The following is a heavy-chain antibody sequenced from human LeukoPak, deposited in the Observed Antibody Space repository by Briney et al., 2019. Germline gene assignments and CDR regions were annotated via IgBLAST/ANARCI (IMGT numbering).Heavy chain of an antibody. D-gene: IGHD2-2*01. CDR2: IYDSGRT. J-gene: IGHJ4*02. Sequence: SETLSLTCTVSGGSISSSTDYWGWIRQPPGKGLEWIGTIYDSGRTHYNPSLKSRVTISVDTSKNQFSLKLTTVTAADTAVYYCARHGRYIVVGGYFDCWGQGTLVTVSS. CDR3: ARHGRYIVVGGYFDC. V-gene: IGHV4-39*01. CDR1: GGSISSSTDY.